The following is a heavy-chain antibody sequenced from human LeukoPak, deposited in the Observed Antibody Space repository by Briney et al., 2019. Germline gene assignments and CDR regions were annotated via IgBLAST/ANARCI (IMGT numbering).Heavy chain of an antibody. Sequence: SETLSLTCTVSGVSISSYYWSWIRQPPGKGLEWIGSIYHTGSTYYNPSLQSRVTISLDSPKNQFSLKLTSVTAADTAVYYCASGGTAVVMALTYYFDTWGQGTPVTVSS. CDR3: ASGGTAVVMALTYYFDT. J-gene: IGHJ4*02. V-gene: IGHV4-59*08. CDR1: GVSISSYY. CDR2: IYHTGST. D-gene: IGHD3-22*01.